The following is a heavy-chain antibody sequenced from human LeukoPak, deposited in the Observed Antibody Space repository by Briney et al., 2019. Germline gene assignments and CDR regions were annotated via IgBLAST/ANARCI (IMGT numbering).Heavy chain of an antibody. J-gene: IGHJ4*02. CDR3: ARGAADYYFDY. D-gene: IGHD2-15*01. Sequence: HPGGSLRLSCTAPGFTVSSNYMSWVRQAPGNGLEWVSVIYSGGSTYYADSVKGRFTISRDNSKNTLYLQMNSLRAEDTAVYYCARGAADYYFDYWGQGTLVTVSS. CDR2: IYSGGST. V-gene: IGHV3-53*01. CDR1: GFTVSSNY.